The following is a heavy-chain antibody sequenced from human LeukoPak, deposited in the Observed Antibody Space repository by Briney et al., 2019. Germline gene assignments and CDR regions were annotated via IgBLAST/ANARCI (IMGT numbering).Heavy chain of an antibody. J-gene: IGHJ4*02. CDR1: GGSISSYY. Sequence: PSETLSLTCTVSGGSISSYYWSWIRQPPGKGLEWIGYIYYSGTTNYNPSLKSRVTISVDTSKNQFSLKLRSVTAADTAVYYCARAASGNDGYWGQGTLVTVSS. V-gene: IGHV4-59*01. CDR2: IYYSGTT. CDR3: ARAASGNDGY. D-gene: IGHD1-1*01.